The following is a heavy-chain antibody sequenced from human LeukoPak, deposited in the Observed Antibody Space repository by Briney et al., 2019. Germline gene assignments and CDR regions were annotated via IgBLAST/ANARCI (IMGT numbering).Heavy chain of an antibody. Sequence: PSETLSLTCAVYGGSFSGYYWSWIRQPPGKGLEWIGEINHSGSTNYNPSPKSRVTISVDTSKNQFSLKLSSVTAADTAVYYCARRRYSSGWSSRTYYFDYWGQGTLVTVSS. CDR2: INHSGST. V-gene: IGHV4-34*01. CDR3: ARRRYSSGWSSRTYYFDY. J-gene: IGHJ4*02. CDR1: GGSFSGYY. D-gene: IGHD6-19*01.